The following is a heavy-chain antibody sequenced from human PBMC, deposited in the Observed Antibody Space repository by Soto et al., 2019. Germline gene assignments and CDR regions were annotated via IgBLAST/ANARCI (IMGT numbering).Heavy chain of an antibody. CDR1: GYTFITYG. Sequence: ASVKVSCKASGYTFITYGINWVRQAPGQGLEWMGWISAYNGNANYAQTLQDRGTLTTDTSTSTAYMELRSLRSDDTAVYYCARDRGPTYGGNAFDYWGQGTLVTASS. CDR3: ARDRGPTYGGNAFDY. D-gene: IGHD4-17*01. J-gene: IGHJ4*02. V-gene: IGHV1-18*04. CDR2: ISAYNGNA.